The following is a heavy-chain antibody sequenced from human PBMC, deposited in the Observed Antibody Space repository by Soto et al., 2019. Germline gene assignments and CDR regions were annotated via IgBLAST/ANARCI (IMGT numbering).Heavy chain of an antibody. Sequence: EAQLLQSGGGLVQPGGSLRLSCAASGSTVRTYAMTWVRQAPGKGLEWVSTISDNGGAAYYVDSVKGRFTISRDNSKDVLYMEMNSLRADDSAVYYCAKDFRLELRGVDAWGQGPLVTVSS. CDR3: AKDFRLELRGVDA. CDR1: GSTVRTYA. J-gene: IGHJ5*02. D-gene: IGHD1-7*01. V-gene: IGHV3-23*01. CDR2: ISDNGGAA.